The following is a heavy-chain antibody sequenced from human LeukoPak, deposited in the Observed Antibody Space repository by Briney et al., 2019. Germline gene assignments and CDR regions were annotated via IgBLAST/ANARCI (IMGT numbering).Heavy chain of an antibody. V-gene: IGHV3-23*01. CDR3: AKDRGIAVTVWFDP. Sequence: PGGSLRLSCAVSGLTFSTYSMTWVRQGPGKGLEWVSSIYNSGAKIFYADSVKGRFTISRDDSKNTLYLQMNSLRAEDTAVYYCAKDRGIAVTVWFDPWGQGTLVTVSS. J-gene: IGHJ5*02. D-gene: IGHD6-19*01. CDR2: IYNSGAKI. CDR1: GLTFSTYS.